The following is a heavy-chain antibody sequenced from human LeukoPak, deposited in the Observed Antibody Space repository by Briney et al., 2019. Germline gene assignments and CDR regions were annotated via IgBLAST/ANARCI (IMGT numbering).Heavy chain of an antibody. CDR2: IYYSGST. CDR1: GGSISSYY. Sequence: PSETLSLTCTVSGGSISSYYWSWIRQPPGKGLEWIGYIYYSGSTNYNPSLKSRVTISVGTSKNHSALKLSSVTAADTAVYYCARGSYTSGRIPFDYWGQGTLVTVSS. D-gene: IGHD6-19*01. V-gene: IGHV4-59*01. J-gene: IGHJ4*02. CDR3: ARGSYTSGRIPFDY.